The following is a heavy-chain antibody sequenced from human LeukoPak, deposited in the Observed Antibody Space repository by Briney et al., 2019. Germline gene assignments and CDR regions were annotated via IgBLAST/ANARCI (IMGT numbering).Heavy chain of an antibody. CDR3: ARADDSSGYYSDY. CDR1: GFTFSGSA. CDR2: IRSKANSYAT. Sequence: GGSLRLSCAASGFTFSGSAMHWVRQASGKGLEWVGRIRSKANSYATAYAASVKGRFTISRDDSKNTAYLQMNSLKTEDTAVYYCARADDSSGYYSDYWGQGTLVTVSS. V-gene: IGHV3-73*01. D-gene: IGHD3-22*01. J-gene: IGHJ4*02.